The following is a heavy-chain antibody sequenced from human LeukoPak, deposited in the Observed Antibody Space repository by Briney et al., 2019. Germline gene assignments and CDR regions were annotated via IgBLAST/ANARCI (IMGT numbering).Heavy chain of an antibody. Sequence: GESLKISCKGSGYSFTSYWIGWVRQMPGKGLEWMGIIYPGDSDTRYSPSFQGQVTISADKSISTAYLQWSSPKASDTAMYYCASNFGQDTCSSTSCYVGNDAFDIWGQGTMVTVSS. CDR1: GYSFTSYW. CDR3: ASNFGQDTCSSTSCYVGNDAFDI. V-gene: IGHV5-51*01. J-gene: IGHJ3*02. D-gene: IGHD2-2*01. CDR2: IYPGDSDT.